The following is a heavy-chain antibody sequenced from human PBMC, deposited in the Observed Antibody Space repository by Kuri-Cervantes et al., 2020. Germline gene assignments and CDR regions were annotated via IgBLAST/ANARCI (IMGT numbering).Heavy chain of an antibody. Sequence: GGSLRLSCAASGFTFDDYAMHWVRQAPGKGLEGVLGNSWNSGSICYADSVKGRFTISRDNAKNSLYLQMNSLRSEDTALYYCAKERSDTTGYYFDYWVQGTLVTVSS. CDR2: NSWNSGSI. J-gene: IGHJ4*02. V-gene: IGHV3-9*01. CDR1: GFTFDDYA. D-gene: IGHD4-17*01. CDR3: AKERSDTTGYYFDY.